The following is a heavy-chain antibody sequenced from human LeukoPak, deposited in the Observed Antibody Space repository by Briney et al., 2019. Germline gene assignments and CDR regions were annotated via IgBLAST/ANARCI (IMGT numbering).Heavy chain of an antibody. CDR2: IWSVGGAE. J-gene: IGHJ4*02. CDR1: GFPFSSYG. CDR3: ARDLISDY. V-gene: IGHV3-33*01. Sequence: GRSLRLSCVASGFPFSSYGMHWVRQAPGKGLEWVAVIWSVGGAEYYADSVKGRFTISRDNAKNTLYLQMNSLRVEDTAVYYCARDLISDYWGQGTLVTVSS. D-gene: IGHD2-8*01.